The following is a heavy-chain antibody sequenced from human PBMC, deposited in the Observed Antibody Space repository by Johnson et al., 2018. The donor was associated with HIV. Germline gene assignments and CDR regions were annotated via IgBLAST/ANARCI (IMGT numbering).Heavy chain of an antibody. J-gene: IGHJ3*02. CDR1: GFTFSGSA. V-gene: IGHV3-15*01. Sequence: VQLVESGGGLVQPGGSLKLSCAASGFTFSGSAMHWVRQASGKGLEWVGRIKSKPDGAAIHYAAPVKGRFTVSRDDSRNTLYLQMNSLKTEDTAVYYCTTVDSSGYHNDAFDIWGQGTMVTVSS. D-gene: IGHD3-22*01. CDR3: TTVDSSGYHNDAFDI. CDR2: IKSKPDGAAI.